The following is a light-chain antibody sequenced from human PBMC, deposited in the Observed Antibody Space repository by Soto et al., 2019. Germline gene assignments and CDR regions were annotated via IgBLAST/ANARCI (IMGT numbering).Light chain of an antibody. CDR1: QTIEYY. CDR2: AVS. Sequence: IQMTQSPPSLSASVGDRVTMTCRASQTIEYYLNWYQQKPGKAPRLLIFAVSSVQSGVPSRFRGGGSGTDFSLTIDGLQEEDAATYYCQQSYSTPLIFGPGTKVAIK. CDR3: QQSYSTPLI. V-gene: IGKV1-39*01. J-gene: IGKJ1*01.